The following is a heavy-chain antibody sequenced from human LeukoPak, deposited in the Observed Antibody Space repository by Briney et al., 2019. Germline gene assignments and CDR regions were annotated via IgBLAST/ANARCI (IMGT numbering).Heavy chain of an antibody. D-gene: IGHD3-22*01. V-gene: IGHV3-33*01. CDR1: GFTFSSYG. CDR2: IRFDGSYK. J-gene: IGHJ4*02. Sequence: GGSLRLSCAASGFTFSSYGMHWVRQAPGEGLEWVALIRFDGSYKYYADSVKGRFTISRDNSKNTLSLQLNSLRAEDTAVYYCARDQYYYDSSGYYSRHFDYWGQGTLVTVSS. CDR3: ARDQYYYDSSGYYSRHFDY.